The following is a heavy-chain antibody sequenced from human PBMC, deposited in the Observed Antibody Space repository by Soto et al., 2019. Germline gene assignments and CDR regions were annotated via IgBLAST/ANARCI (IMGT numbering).Heavy chain of an antibody. V-gene: IGHV3-73*01. D-gene: IGHD3-3*01. CDR3: SRQASDFWSGKPQYYMDV. CDR1: GFTFSGSA. J-gene: IGHJ6*03. Sequence: EVQLVESGGGLVQPGGSLKLSCAASGFTFSGSAMHWVRQASGKGLEWVGRIRSKGNNYATAYGASLKGRFTISRDYSKNTAYLQINSLNTEDTAVDYCSRQASDFWSGKPQYYMDVWGKGTTVTVSS. CDR2: IRSKGNNYAT.